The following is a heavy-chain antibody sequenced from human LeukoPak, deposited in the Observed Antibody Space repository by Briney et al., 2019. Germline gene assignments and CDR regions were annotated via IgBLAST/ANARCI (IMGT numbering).Heavy chain of an antibody. CDR1: GYTFTGYY. D-gene: IGHD6-19*01. CDR3: ARERDLAVADAGAFDI. J-gene: IGHJ3*02. V-gene: IGHV1-2*04. CDR2: INPNSGGT. Sequence: ASVKVSCKASGYTFTGYYMHWVRQAPGQELEWMGWINPNSGGTNYAQKFQGWVTMTRDTSISTAYMELSRLRSDDTAVYYCARERDLAVADAGAFDIWGQGTMVTVSS.